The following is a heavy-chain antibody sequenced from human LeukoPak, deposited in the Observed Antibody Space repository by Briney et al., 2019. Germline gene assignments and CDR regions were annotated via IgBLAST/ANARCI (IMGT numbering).Heavy chain of an antibody. CDR1: GYTFTGYY. V-gene: IGHV1-2*06. CDR3: ASAKDCSSTSCYLWFDP. CDR2: INPNSGGT. D-gene: IGHD2-2*01. Sequence: GASVKVSCKASGYTFTGYYMHWVRQAPGQGLEWMGRINPNSGGTNYAQKFQGRVTMTRDTSISTAYMELSRLRSDDTAVYYCASAKDCSSTSCYLWFDPWGQGTLVTVSS. J-gene: IGHJ5*02.